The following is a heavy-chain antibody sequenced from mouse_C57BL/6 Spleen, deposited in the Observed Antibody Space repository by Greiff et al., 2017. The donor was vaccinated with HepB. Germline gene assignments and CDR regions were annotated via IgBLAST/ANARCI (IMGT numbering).Heavy chain of an antibody. Sequence: VQLQQSGPELVKPGASVKISCKASGYTFTDYYMNWVKQSHGKSLEWIGDINPNNGGTSYNQKFKGKATLTVDKSSSTAYMELRSLTSEDSAVYYCARAPDYYGSIRAIDYWGQGTSVTVSS. J-gene: IGHJ4*01. CDR3: ARAPDYYGSIRAIDY. V-gene: IGHV1-26*01. D-gene: IGHD1-1*01. CDR1: GYTFTDYY. CDR2: INPNNGGT.